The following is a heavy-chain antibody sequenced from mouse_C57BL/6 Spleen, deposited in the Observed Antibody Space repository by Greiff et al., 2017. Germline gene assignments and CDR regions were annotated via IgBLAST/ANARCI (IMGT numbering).Heavy chain of an antibody. CDR2: ISYDGSN. CDR3: ARGITTVPDD. CDR1: GYSITSGYY. Sequence: EVQLQESGPGLVKPSQSLSLTCSVTGYSITSGYYWNWIRQFPGNKLEWMGYISYDGSNNYNPSLKNRISITRDTSKNQFFLKLNSVTTEDTATYYCARGITTVPDDWGQGTTLTVSS. D-gene: IGHD1-1*01. J-gene: IGHJ2*01. V-gene: IGHV3-6*01.